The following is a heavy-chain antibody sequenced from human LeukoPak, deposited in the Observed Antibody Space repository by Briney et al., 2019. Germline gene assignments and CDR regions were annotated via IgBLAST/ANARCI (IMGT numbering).Heavy chain of an antibody. CDR2: INPNSGGT. CDR1: GYTFTGYY. V-gene: IGHV1-2*02. D-gene: IGHD5-18*01. J-gene: IGHJ4*02. Sequence: WASVKVSRKASGYTFTGYYMHGVRQAPGQGLEWMGWINPNSGGTNYAQKFQGRVTMTRDTSISTAYMELSRLRSDDTAVYYCARVRGYSYGCDYWGQGTLVTVSS. CDR3: ARVRGYSYGCDY.